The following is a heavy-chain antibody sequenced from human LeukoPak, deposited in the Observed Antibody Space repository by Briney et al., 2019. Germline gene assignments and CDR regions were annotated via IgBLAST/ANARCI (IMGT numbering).Heavy chain of an antibody. CDR2: INHSGST. D-gene: IGHD6-13*01. CDR3: ADSSSWSGAFAD. V-gene: IGHV4-34*01. Sequence: SETLSLTCAVYGGSFSGYYWSWLRQPPGKGLEWIGEINHSGSTNYNPSLKSRGTISVDTSKNQFSLKLSSVTAADTAVYYCADSSSWSGAFADWGQGTLVTVSS. J-gene: IGHJ4*02. CDR1: GGSFSGYY.